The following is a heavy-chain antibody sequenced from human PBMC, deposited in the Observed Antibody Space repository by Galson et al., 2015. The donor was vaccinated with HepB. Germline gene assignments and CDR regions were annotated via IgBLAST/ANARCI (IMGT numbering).Heavy chain of an antibody. CDR3: ARGNPYGRGGLGY. CDR1: GYTFTGQY. Sequence: SVKVSCKASGYTFTGQYMHWVRQAPGQGLEWMGRINPNSGGTNYAQKFQGRVTMTRDTSISTAYMQLSRLRSDDTAVYYCARGNPYGRGGLGYWGQGTLVTVSS. CDR2: INPNSGGT. D-gene: IGHD4-17*01. J-gene: IGHJ4*02. V-gene: IGHV1-2*06.